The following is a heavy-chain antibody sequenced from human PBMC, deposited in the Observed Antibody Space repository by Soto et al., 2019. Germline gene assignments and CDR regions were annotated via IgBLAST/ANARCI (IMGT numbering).Heavy chain of an antibody. D-gene: IGHD3-16*01. CDR2: IFSSGTT. J-gene: IGHJ6*02. V-gene: IGHV4-30-4*01. CDR3: ARVPSPFDYYYAMDV. CDR1: KY. Sequence: KYWSWIRQAPGKGLEWIGYIFSSGTTYYNPSLKSRLTMSLDTSQNQFSLRLASVTDADSAVYYCARVPSPFDYYYAMDVWGQGTTVTVSS.